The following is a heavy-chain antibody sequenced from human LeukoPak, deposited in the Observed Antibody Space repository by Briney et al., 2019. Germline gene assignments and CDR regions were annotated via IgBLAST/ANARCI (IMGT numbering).Heavy chain of an antibody. CDR1: GFTFSDYY. Sequence: GGSLRLSCAASGFTFSDYYMSWIRQAPGKGLEWVSYISSSGSTIYYADSVKGRFTISRDNAKNSLYLQVNSLRAEDTAVYYCARVLGWLFPDAFDIWGQGTMVTVSS. CDR2: ISSSGSTI. D-gene: IGHD3-3*01. V-gene: IGHV3-11*04. J-gene: IGHJ3*02. CDR3: ARVLGWLFPDAFDI.